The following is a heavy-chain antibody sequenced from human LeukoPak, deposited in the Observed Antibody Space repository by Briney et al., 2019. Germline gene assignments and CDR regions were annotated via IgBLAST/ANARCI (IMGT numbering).Heavy chain of an antibody. CDR1: GYTFTSYA. V-gene: IGHV1-3*01. J-gene: IGHJ4*02. Sequence: ASVKVSCKASGYTFTSYAMHWVRQAPGQRLEWMGWINAGNGNTKYSQKLQGRVTMTTDTSTSTAYMELRSLRSDDTAVYYCARDRGYSGYDYGSATDYWGQGTLVTVSS. D-gene: IGHD5-12*01. CDR2: INAGNGNT. CDR3: ARDRGYSGYDYGSATDY.